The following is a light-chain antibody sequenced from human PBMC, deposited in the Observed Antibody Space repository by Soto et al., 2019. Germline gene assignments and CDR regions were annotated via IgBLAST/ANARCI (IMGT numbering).Light chain of an antibody. V-gene: IGKV3-20*01. CDR2: GAS. CDR1: QSVSSSY. CDR3: QQYGSSPT. Sequence: EIVLTQSPGTLSLSPGERATLSCMASQSVSSSYLAWYQQKPGQAPRLLIYGASSRATGIPDRFSGSGYGTDFTLTISRLEPEDFAVYYCQQYGSSPTFGQGTKVEIK. J-gene: IGKJ1*01.